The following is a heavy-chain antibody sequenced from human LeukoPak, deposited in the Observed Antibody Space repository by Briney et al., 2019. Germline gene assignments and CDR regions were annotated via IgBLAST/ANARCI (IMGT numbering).Heavy chain of an antibody. J-gene: IGHJ4*02. CDR3: ARAGLFSSSWSIDY. D-gene: IGHD6-13*01. CDR1: GHTFTTYY. V-gene: IGHV1-46*01. CDR2: INPSGDGT. Sequence: GASVKVSCKASGHTFTTYYVHLVRQAPGQGLEWMGVINPSGDGTNYAQKFQGRVTITADESTSTAYMELSSLRSEDTAVYYCARAGLFSSSWSIDYWGQGTLVTVSS.